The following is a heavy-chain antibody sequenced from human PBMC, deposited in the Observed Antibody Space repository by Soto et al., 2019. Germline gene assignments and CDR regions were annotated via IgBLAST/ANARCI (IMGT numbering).Heavy chain of an antibody. CDR2: IKQDGSEK. J-gene: IGHJ4*02. Sequence: LRLSCAASGFTFSSYWMSWVRQAPGKGLEWVANIKQDGSEKYYVDSVKGRFTISRDNAKNSLYLQMNSLRAEDTAVYYCARDLPPVITIFGVVIPDYFDYWGQGTLVTVSS. V-gene: IGHV3-7*05. D-gene: IGHD3-3*01. CDR3: ARDLPPVITIFGVVIPDYFDY. CDR1: GFTFSSYW.